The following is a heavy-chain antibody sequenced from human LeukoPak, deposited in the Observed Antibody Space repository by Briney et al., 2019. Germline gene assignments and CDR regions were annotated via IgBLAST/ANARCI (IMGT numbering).Heavy chain of an antibody. CDR1: GHSFTSYD. J-gene: IGHJ4*02. V-gene: IGHV1-8*03. CDR3: ARDDIAVATCFDY. D-gene: IGHD6-19*01. Sequence: ASVKVSCKASGHSFTSYDINWVRKATGQGLEWMAWVNPNSGNTEYAQKFQGRVTITRNTSISTAYLELSGLTSEDTAIYYCARDDIAVATCFDYWGQGTLVTVSS. CDR2: VNPNSGNT.